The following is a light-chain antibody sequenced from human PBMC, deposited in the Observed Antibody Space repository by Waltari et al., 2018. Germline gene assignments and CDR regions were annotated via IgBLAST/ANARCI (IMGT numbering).Light chain of an antibody. V-gene: IGLV1-47*01. CDR2: RNN. Sequence: QSVLTQPPSASGTPGQRVTIPCSGSISNLGTNYVYWYQQFPGTAPKLLIHRNNQRPSGVPDRFSGSKSGPSASLAISGLRSEDEADYYCASWDDSLSVGVFGGGTKLTVL. CDR3: ASWDDSLSVGV. CDR1: ISNLGTNY. J-gene: IGLJ3*02.